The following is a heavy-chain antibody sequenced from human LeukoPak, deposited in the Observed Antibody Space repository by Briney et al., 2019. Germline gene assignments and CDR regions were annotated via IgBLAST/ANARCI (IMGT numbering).Heavy chain of an antibody. CDR3: ARDGVAPGLYFDY. CDR1: GFTFSDYW. Sequence: GGSLRLSCAASGFTFSDYWMNWVRQAPGKGLEWVASINQDGREKYSVDSVKGQFTISRDNAKNSLYLQMNSLGAEDTAVYYCARDGVAPGLYFDYWGQGSLVTVPS. D-gene: IGHD3/OR15-3a*01. J-gene: IGHJ4*02. CDR2: INQDGREK. V-gene: IGHV3-7*01.